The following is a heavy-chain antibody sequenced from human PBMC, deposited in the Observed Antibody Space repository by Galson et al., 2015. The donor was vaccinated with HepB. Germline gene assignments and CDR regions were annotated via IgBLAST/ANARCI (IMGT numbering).Heavy chain of an antibody. V-gene: IGHV3-33*05. CDR2: IQYDGSNK. D-gene: IGHD1-1*01. J-gene: IGHJ3*01. CDR1: GLKFYASG. Sequence: SLRLSCAASGLKFYASGMHWVRQAPGKGLEWVAVIQYDGSNKVYADSVKGRFSISRDNSKNTLYLQMNSLGAEDTAVYYCAREGSTIVFHAFDVWGHGALVTVSS. CDR3: AREGSTIVFHAFDV.